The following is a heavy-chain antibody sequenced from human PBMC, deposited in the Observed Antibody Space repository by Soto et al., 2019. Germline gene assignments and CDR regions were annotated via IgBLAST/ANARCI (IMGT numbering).Heavy chain of an antibody. CDR2: IYYSGST. CDR1: GGSISSSSYY. Sequence: SETLSLTCTLSGGSISSSSYYWGWIRQPPGKGLEWIGSIYYSGSTYYNPSLKSRVTISVDTSKNQFSLKLSSVTAADTAVYYCAKGGSGSYSNAFDIWGQGTMVT. CDR3: AKGGSGSYSNAFDI. D-gene: IGHD3-10*01. J-gene: IGHJ3*02. V-gene: IGHV4-39*01.